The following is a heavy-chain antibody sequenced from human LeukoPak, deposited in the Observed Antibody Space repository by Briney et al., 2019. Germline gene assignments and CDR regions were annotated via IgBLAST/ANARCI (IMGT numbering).Heavy chain of an antibody. J-gene: IGHJ3*02. CDR3: ARAGGSIAVAGHDAFDI. D-gene: IGHD6-19*01. V-gene: IGHV3-33*01. Sequence: PGGSLRLSCAASGFTFSSYGMHWVRQAPGKGLEWVAVIWYDGSNKYYADSVKGRFTISRDNSKNTLYLQMNSLRAEDTAVYCCARAGGSIAVAGHDAFDIWGQGTMVTVSS. CDR1: GFTFSSYG. CDR2: IWYDGSNK.